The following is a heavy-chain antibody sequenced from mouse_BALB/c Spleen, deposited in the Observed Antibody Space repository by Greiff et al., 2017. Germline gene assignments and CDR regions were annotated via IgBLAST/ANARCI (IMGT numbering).Heavy chain of an antibody. Sequence: QVQLQQSGPELVKPGASVRISCKASGYTFTSYYIHWVKQRPGQGLEWIGWIYPGNVNTKYNEKFKGKATLTADKSSSTAYMQLSSLTSEDSAVYCFARDYSYCMDYWGQGTSVTVSS. CDR1: GYTFTSYY. CDR2: IYPGNVNT. J-gene: IGHJ4*01. D-gene: IGHD1-2*01. V-gene: IGHV1S56*01. CDR3: ARDYSYCMDY.